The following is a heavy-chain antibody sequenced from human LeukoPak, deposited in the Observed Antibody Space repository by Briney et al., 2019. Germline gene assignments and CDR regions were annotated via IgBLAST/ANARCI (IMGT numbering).Heavy chain of an antibody. CDR1: GGSISSYY. CDR2: IYYSGST. CDR3: AREMYYYDSSGGAFDI. Sequence: SETLSLTCTVSGGSISSYYWSWIRQPPGKGLEWIGYIYYSGSTNYNPSLKSRVTISVDTSKNQFSLKLSSVTAADTAVYYCAREMYYYDSSGGAFDIWGQGTMVTVSS. V-gene: IGHV4-59*12. J-gene: IGHJ3*02. D-gene: IGHD3-22*01.